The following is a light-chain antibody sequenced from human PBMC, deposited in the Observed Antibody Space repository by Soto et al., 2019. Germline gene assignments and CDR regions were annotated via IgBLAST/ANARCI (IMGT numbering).Light chain of an antibody. J-gene: IGKJ5*01. V-gene: IGKV3-11*01. Sequence: DIVMTQSPATLSVSPGETASLSCGASQSAGNFLAWYQQKPGQAPRLLIYYISTRATGIPARFSGSGSGTDFTLTISSLEPEDFAVYHCQQRSNWRITFGHGTRLEI. CDR3: QQRSNWRIT. CDR1: QSAGNF. CDR2: YIS.